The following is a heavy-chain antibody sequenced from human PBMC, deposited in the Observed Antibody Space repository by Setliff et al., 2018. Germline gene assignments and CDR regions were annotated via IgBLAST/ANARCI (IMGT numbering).Heavy chain of an antibody. CDR2: IIPIFGTA. D-gene: IGHD6-6*01. CDR1: GGTFSSYD. Sequence: GASVKVSCKASGGTFSSYDISWVRQAPGQGLEWMGRIIPIFGTANYAQKFQGRVTITADKSTSTAYMELSRLRSEDTAVYYCAIGEYTSLPSGVYYHMDVWGKGTTVTVSS. J-gene: IGHJ6*03. V-gene: IGHV1-69*06. CDR3: AIGEYTSLPSGVYYHMDV.